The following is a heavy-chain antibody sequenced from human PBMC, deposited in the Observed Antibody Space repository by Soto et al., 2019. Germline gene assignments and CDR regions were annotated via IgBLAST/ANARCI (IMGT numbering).Heavy chain of an antibody. Sequence: PGGSLRLSCAASGFTFSSYGMHWVRQAPGKGLEWVAVIWYDGSNKYYADSVKGRFTVSRDNSKNTLYLQMNSLRAEDTAVYYCARVKHDFWGGYPYGMDVWGKGTTVTVSS. V-gene: IGHV3-33*01. J-gene: IGHJ6*04. CDR2: IWYDGSNK. D-gene: IGHD3-3*01. CDR3: ARVKHDFWGGYPYGMDV. CDR1: GFTFSSYG.